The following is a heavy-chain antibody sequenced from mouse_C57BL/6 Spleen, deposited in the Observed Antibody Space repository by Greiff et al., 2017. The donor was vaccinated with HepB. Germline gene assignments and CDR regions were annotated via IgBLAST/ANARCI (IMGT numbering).Heavy chain of an antibody. CDR1: GYTFTSYW. J-gene: IGHJ4*01. V-gene: IGHV1-69*01. CDR3: ARYAMDY. Sequence: VQLQQSGAELVMPGASVKLSCKASGYTFTSYWMHWVKQRPGQGLEWIGEIDPSDSNTNYNQKFKGKSTLTVDKSSSTAYMQLSSLTSEDSAVYYCARYAMDYWGQGTSVTVSS. CDR2: IDPSDSNT.